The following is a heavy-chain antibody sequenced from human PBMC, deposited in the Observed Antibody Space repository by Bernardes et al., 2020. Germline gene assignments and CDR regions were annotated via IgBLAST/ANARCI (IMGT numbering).Heavy chain of an antibody. CDR1: GFTVSSTY. V-gene: IGHV3-7*01. Sequence: VGPLVLSCAASGFTVSSTYMSWVRQAPGTGLAWVANIKQDGSEKYYVDSVKGRFTISRDNAKNSLYLQMNSLRAEDTAVYYCARGTIFGVVKPYGMDVWGQGTTVTVSS. CDR3: ARGTIFGVVKPYGMDV. J-gene: IGHJ6*02. CDR2: IKQDGSEK. D-gene: IGHD3-3*01.